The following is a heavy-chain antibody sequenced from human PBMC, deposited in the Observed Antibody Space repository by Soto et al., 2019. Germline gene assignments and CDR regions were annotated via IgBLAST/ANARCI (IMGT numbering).Heavy chain of an antibody. J-gene: IGHJ6*02. CDR2: IIPIFGTA. Sequence: QVQLVQSGAEVKKPGSSVKVSCKASGGTFSSYAISWVRQAPGQGLEWMGGIIPIFGTANYAQKFQGRVTITADESTSTAYMELSSLRSEDTAVYYGARVSIAVARRSTARDYYYYYGMDVWGQGTTVTVSS. CDR1: GGTFSSYA. V-gene: IGHV1-69*12. D-gene: IGHD6-19*01. CDR3: ARVSIAVARRSTARDYYYYYGMDV.